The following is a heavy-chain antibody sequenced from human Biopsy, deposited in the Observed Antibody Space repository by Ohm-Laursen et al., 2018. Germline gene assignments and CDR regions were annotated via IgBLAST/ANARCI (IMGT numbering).Heavy chain of an antibody. V-gene: IGHV1-69*06. CDR1: AGTFINYA. J-gene: IGHJ1*01. CDR3: ATKLTGYFHH. CDR2: NIPILGTG. D-gene: IGHD3-9*01. Sequence: SVKVSCKASAGTFINYAISWVRQAPGQGLEWLGGNIPILGTGNYAQKFQDRATVAADTSTSTATMELRSLRSDDTAVYYCATKLTGYFHHWGQGTLVIVSS.